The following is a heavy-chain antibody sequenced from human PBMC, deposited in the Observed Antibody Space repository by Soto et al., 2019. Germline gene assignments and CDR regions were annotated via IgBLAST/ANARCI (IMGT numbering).Heavy chain of an antibody. Sequence: PSETLSLTCTVSGGSVSSGSYYWSWIRQPTGKGLEWIGYIYYSGSTNYNPSLKSRVTISVDTSKNQFSLKLSSVTAADTAVYYCARGIEGWYQGRYYYGMDVWGQGTTVT. CDR2: IYYSGST. D-gene: IGHD6-19*01. CDR1: GGSVSSGSYY. J-gene: IGHJ6*02. V-gene: IGHV4-61*01. CDR3: ARGIEGWYQGRYYYGMDV.